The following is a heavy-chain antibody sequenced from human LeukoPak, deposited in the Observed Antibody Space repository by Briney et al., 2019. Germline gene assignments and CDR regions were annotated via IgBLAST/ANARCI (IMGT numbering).Heavy chain of an antibody. CDR3: ARGDYGSGSYYRFDP. Sequence: SETLSLTCTVSGGSISSYYWSWIRQPPGKGLEWIGYIYYSGSTNYNPSLKSRVTISVGTSKNQFSLKLSSVTAADTAVYYCARGDYGSGSYYRFDPWGQGTLVTVSS. CDR2: IYYSGST. D-gene: IGHD3-10*01. CDR1: GGSISSYY. J-gene: IGHJ5*02. V-gene: IGHV4-59*01.